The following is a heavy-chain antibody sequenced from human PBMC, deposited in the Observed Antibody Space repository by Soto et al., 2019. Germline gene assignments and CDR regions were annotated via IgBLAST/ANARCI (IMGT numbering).Heavy chain of an antibody. Sequence: QVQLVQSGAEVKKPGASVKVSCKASGYTFTSYGISWVRQAPGQGLEWMGWISAYNGNTNYAQKLEGRVTMTTDTSRSTDYMELRSLRSDDTAVYYCARDLYSSGWSRGTLFDYWGQGTLVTVSS. CDR2: ISAYNGNT. CDR3: ARDLYSSGWSRGTLFDY. D-gene: IGHD6-19*01. CDR1: GYTFTSYG. V-gene: IGHV1-18*01. J-gene: IGHJ4*02.